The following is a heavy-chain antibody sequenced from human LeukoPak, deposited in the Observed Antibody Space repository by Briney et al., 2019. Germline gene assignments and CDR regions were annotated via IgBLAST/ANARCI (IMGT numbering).Heavy chain of an antibody. V-gene: IGHV1-18*04. CDR1: GYTFTSYG. CDR2: ISAYNGNT. Sequence: ASAKVSCKASGYTFTSYGISWVRQAPGQGLEWMGWISAYNGNTNYAQKLQGRVTMTTDTSTSTAYMELRSLRSDDTAVYYCARGNGHTAMVLPGDYWGQGTLVTVSS. CDR3: ARGNGHTAMVLPGDY. D-gene: IGHD5-18*01. J-gene: IGHJ4*02.